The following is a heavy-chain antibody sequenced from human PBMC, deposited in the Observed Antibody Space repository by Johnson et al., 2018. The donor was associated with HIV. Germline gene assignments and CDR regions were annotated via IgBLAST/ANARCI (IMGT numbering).Heavy chain of an antibody. Sequence: VQVVESGGGVVQPGRSLRLSCAASGFTFSSYAMHWVRQAPGKGLEWVTVISYDGSNKYYADSVKGRFTISRDNSKNTLYLQMNSLRAEDTAVYYCARGGYSGSYWGPGAFDIWGQGTMVTVSS. CDR1: GFTFSSYA. V-gene: IGHV3-30-3*01. CDR2: ISYDGSNK. D-gene: IGHD1-26*01. CDR3: ARGGYSGSYWGPGAFDI. J-gene: IGHJ3*02.